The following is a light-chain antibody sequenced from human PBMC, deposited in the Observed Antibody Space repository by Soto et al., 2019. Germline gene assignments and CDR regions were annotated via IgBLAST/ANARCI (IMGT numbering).Light chain of an antibody. V-gene: IGKV1-5*03. CDR2: KAS. J-gene: IGKJ2*01. CDR1: QSIRSW. CDR3: QQYSSLYT. Sequence: DIQMTQSPSTLSASVGDRVTITCRASQSIRSWLAWYQQKPGKAPKLLIYKASNLESGVPSRFSGSGSGTEFTLTISSMQRSDYATYYCQQYSSLYTFGQGTKLEIK.